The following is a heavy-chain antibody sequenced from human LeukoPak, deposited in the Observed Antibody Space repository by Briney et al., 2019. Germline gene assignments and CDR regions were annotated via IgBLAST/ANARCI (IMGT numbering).Heavy chain of an antibody. CDR2: IRYDGSNK. D-gene: IGHD3-16*01. CDR1: GFTFSSYG. CDR3: AKGDYFDY. V-gene: IGHV3-30*02. J-gene: IGHJ4*02. Sequence: PGGSLRLSCAASGFTFSSYGMHWVRQAPGKGLEWVAFIRYDGSNKYYADSVKGRFTISRDNAKNSLYLQMNSLRAEDTAVFYCAKGDYFDYWGQGTLVTVSS.